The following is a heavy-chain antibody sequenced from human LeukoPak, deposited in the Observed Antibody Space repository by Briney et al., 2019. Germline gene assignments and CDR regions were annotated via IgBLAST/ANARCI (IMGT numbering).Heavy chain of an antibody. CDR3: ARESLEFRFFDF. Sequence: SQTLSLTCTVSGGSIRSGSYYWSWIRQPAGKGLEWIGRIYTTGRTIYNPSLKSQVTISINTSKNQFSLKLTSVTATDTAMYYCARESLEFRFFDFWGQGALVTVSS. CDR2: IYTTGRT. V-gene: IGHV4-61*02. D-gene: IGHD1-1*01. CDR1: GGSIRSGSYY. J-gene: IGHJ4*02.